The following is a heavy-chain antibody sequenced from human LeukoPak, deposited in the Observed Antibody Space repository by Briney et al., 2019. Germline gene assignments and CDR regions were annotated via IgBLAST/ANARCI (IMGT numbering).Heavy chain of an antibody. CDR3: ATSGWYLLPGVY. D-gene: IGHD6-19*01. CDR2: IYTSGST. Sequence: SETLSLTCTVSGGSISSYYWSWIRQPAAKGLEWIGRIYTSGSTNYNPSLKSRVTMSVDTSKNQFSLKLSSVTAADTAVYYCATSGWYLLPGVYWGQGTLVTVSS. CDR1: GGSISSYY. J-gene: IGHJ4*02. V-gene: IGHV4-4*07.